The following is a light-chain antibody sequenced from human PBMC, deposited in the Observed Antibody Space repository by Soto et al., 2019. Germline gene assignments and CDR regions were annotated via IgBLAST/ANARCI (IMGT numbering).Light chain of an antibody. J-gene: IGLJ2*01. CDR1: SSDVGGYNY. Sequence: QSALTQPASVSGSPGQSITISCTGTSSDVGGYNYVSWYQQHPGKAPKLMIYEVSNRPSGVSNRFSGSKSGNTASLTISGRLAEDEADDYCSSYTSSSTVVCGGGTKVTVL. V-gene: IGLV2-14*01. CDR2: EVS. CDR3: SSYTSSSTVV.